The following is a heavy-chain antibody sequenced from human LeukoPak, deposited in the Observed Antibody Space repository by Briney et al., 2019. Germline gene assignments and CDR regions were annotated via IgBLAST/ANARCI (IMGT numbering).Heavy chain of an antibody. CDR2: IGYDGTNE. CDR3: ARDKYSVGYYYDSSTDAFDI. Sequence: GGSLRLSCAASGFTFSSYGMHWVRQAPGKGLEWVALIGYDGTNEYYADSVKGRFTISRDNSKNTLYLQMKSLRAEDTAVYYCARDKYSVGYYYDSSTDAFDIWGQGTMVTVSS. D-gene: IGHD3-22*01. J-gene: IGHJ3*02. V-gene: IGHV3-33*01. CDR1: GFTFSSYG.